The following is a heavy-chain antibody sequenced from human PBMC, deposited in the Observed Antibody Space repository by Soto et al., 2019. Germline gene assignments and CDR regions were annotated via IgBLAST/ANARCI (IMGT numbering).Heavy chain of an antibody. CDR1: GFTFSSYA. CDR2: ISGSGGST. D-gene: IGHD4-4*01. Sequence: PGGSLRLSCAASGFTFSSYAMSWVRQAPGKGLEWVSAISGSGGSTYYADSVKGRFTISRDNSKNTLYLQMNSLRAEDTAVYYCASAVQDYSNYFGVWYWGQGTLVTVSS. CDR3: ASAVQDYSNYFGVWY. J-gene: IGHJ4*02. V-gene: IGHV3-23*01.